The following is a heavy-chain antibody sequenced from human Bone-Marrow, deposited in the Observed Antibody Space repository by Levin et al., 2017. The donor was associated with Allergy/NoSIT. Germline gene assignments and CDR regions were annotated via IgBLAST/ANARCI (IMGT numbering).Heavy chain of an antibody. CDR3: ARDLDYYYYMDV. CDR2: IDYRGAT. V-gene: IGHV4-61*03. CDR1: GTSINSGSNY. J-gene: IGHJ6*03. Sequence: PGGSLRLSCSVSGTSINSGSNYWSWIRQSPGKGLEWIGCIDYRGATKYNPSLRSRVTISADTSKNRFSLSLTSVTAADTAVYFCARDLDYYYYMDVWGKGTTVTVSS.